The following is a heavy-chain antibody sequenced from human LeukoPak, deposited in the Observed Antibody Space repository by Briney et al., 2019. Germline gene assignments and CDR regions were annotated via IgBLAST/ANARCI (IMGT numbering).Heavy chain of an antibody. CDR2: IDSGGTTT. D-gene: IGHD2-2*01. CDR3: AKGAIFDS. CDR1: GFNFNKYI. J-gene: IGHJ4*02. Sequence: GGSLRLSCAASGFNFNKYIMNWARQAPGKGLEWVSNIDSGGTTTYYADSVKGRFTISRDDAKNSLYLQMNSLRDEDTAVYYSAKGAIFDSWGQGNLVTVSS. V-gene: IGHV3-48*02.